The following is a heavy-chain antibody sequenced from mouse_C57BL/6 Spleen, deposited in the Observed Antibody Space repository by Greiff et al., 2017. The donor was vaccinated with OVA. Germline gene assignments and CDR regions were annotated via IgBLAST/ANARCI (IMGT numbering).Heavy chain of an antibody. CDR3: ASNYYGSSFFAY. CDR2: IDPSDSYT. D-gene: IGHD1-1*01. V-gene: IGHV1-69*01. Sequence: QVQLQQPGAELVMPGASVKLSCKASGYTFTSYWMHWVKQRPGQGLEWIGEIDPSDSYTNYNPKFKGKSTLTVDKSSSTAYMQLSSLTSEDSAVYYCASNYYGSSFFAYWGQGTLVTVSA. J-gene: IGHJ3*01. CDR1: GYTFTSYW.